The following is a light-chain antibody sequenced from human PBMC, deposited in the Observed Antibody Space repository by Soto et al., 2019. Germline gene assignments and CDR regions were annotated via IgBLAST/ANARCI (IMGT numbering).Light chain of an antibody. V-gene: IGLV2-14*01. CDR3: SSFTSTSTQV. Sequence: QSVLTQPASVSGPLGQSITISCTGTSSDVGGYDYVSWYRQHPGKVPKLIIYEVNKRPSGVSNRFSGSKSANTASLTISGLQADDEADYYCSSFTSTSTQVFGGGTKLTVL. J-gene: IGLJ3*02. CDR1: SSDVGGYDY. CDR2: EVN.